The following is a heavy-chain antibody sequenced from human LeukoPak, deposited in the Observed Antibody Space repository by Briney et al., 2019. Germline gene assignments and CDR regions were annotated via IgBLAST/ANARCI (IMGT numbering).Heavy chain of an antibody. J-gene: IGHJ4*02. CDR3: ARVIGYCSSACCFGYFDY. V-gene: IGHV4-59*08. D-gene: IGHD2-2*01. CDR1: GGSISSYY. CDR2: IYYSGST. Sequence: SETLSLTCTVSGGSISSYYWSWIRQPPGKGLEWVRYIYYSGSTNYHPSLKSRVTTSVDTSKKQLSLKLSSVTAAATAVYYWARVIGYCSSACCFGYFDYWGQGTLGTVSS.